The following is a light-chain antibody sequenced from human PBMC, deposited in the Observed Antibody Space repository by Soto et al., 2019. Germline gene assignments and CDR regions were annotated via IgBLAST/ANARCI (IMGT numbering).Light chain of an antibody. V-gene: IGLV2-14*01. CDR2: EVS. CDR3: SSYTSSSTPCV. Sequence: QSSLTQHASVPGSPGQSITISCTVTSSDVVGYNYVSWYQQHPGKAPKLMIYEVSNRPSGVSNRFSGSKSGNTASLTISGLQAEDEADYYCSSYTSSSTPCVFGTGTKVTVL. CDR1: SSDVVGYNY. J-gene: IGLJ1*01.